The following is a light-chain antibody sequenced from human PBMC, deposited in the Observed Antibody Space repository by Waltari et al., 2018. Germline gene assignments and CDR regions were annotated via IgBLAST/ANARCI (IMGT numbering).Light chain of an antibody. J-gene: IGKJ1*01. Sequence: EIVMTQSPDSLAVSLGERATINCKSSQSVLYNSNDKNYLAWYQQKPGQPPKLLIYWASTRESGVPDRFSGSGSGTDFTLTISSLQAEDVAVYYCQQYYRSRTFGQGTKVEIK. CDR3: QQYYRSRT. CDR2: WAS. CDR1: QSVLYNSNDKNY. V-gene: IGKV4-1*01.